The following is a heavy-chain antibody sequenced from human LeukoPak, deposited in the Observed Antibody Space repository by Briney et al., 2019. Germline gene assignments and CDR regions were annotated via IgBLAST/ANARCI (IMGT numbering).Heavy chain of an antibody. J-gene: IGHJ6*02. D-gene: IGHD1-1*01. CDR1: GYTLTELS. CDR2: FDPEDGET. CDR3: ATDPHRRPNYYYYYGMDV. Sequence: ASVKVSCKVSGYTLTELSMHWVRQAPGKGLEWMGGFDPEDGETIYAQKFQGRVTMTEDTSTDTAYTELSSLRSEDTAVYYCATDPHRRPNYYYYYGMDVWGQGTTVTVSS. V-gene: IGHV1-24*01.